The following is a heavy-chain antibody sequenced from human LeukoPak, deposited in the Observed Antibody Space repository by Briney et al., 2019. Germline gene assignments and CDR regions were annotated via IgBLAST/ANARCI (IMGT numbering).Heavy chain of an antibody. V-gene: IGHV3-53*01. J-gene: IGHJ3*02. CDR3: ARDLVSPRSGDDAFDI. D-gene: IGHD3-10*01. CDR1: GFTVSSNY. Sequence: GGSLRLSCAASGFTVSSNYMSWVRQAPGKGLEWVSVIYSGGSTYYADSVKGRFTISRDNSKNTLYLQMNSLRAEDTAVYYCARDLVSPRSGDDAFDIWGQGTMVTVSS. CDR2: IYSGGST.